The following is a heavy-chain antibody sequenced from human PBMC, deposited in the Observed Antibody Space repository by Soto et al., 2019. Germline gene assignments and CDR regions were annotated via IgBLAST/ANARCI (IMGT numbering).Heavy chain of an antibody. CDR1: GGTFSSYA. J-gene: IGHJ6*02. CDR2: IIPIFGTA. Sequence: QVQLVQSGAEVKKPGSSVKVSCKASGGTFSSYAISWVRQAPGQGLEWMGGIIPIFGTANYAQKFQGRVTITADESTSTAYMELRRLRSEDTAVYYCARTEGVTAIFIYGIDVWGQGTTVTVSS. D-gene: IGHD2-21*02. CDR3: ARTEGVTAIFIYGIDV. V-gene: IGHV1-69*01.